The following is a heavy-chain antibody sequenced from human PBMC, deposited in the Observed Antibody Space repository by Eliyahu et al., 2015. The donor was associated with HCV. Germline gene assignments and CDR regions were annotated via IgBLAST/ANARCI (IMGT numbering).Heavy chain of an antibody. CDR3: TRGLYDSSAYYYFY. CDR1: GFTFSGSP. Sequence: EVQLVESGGGLVQPGGSLXXSCXVSGFTFSGSPIXWVRQASGKGLEWVGLIRSKTNNYATAYAASVKGRFTISRDDSKNTAYLQMNSLKTEDTAVYYCTRGLYDSSAYYYFYWGQGTLVTVSS. V-gene: IGHV3-73*01. D-gene: IGHD3-22*01. J-gene: IGHJ4*02. CDR2: IRSKTNNYAT.